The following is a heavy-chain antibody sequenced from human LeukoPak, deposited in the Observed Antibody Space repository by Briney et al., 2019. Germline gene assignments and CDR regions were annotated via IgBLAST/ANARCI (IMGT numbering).Heavy chain of an antibody. D-gene: IGHD1-26*01. CDR3: ARGGSGATFDI. CDR2: INTDNGNT. Sequence: ASVTVSFKASGYTFTRYTIHWMRQAPGQGLEWMGWINTDNGNTKYPQQFQGRVTSIRDTSANTVYMELSRLRSEDTATYYCARGGSGATFDIWGQGTMVTVSS. J-gene: IGHJ3*02. V-gene: IGHV1-3*04. CDR1: GYTFTRYT.